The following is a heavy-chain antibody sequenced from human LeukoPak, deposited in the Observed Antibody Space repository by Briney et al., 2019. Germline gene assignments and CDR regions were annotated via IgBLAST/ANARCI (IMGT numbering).Heavy chain of an antibody. Sequence: GGSLRLSCAASGFTFNTYAMRWVRQAPGKGLEWVSGISGSGGSTYYADSVKGRFTISRDNSKNTLYLQMNSLGVEDSAVEYIVEGSDFWSGSIFDYWGQGTLVTVSS. V-gene: IGHV3-23*01. CDR2: ISGSGGST. D-gene: IGHD3-3*01. J-gene: IGHJ4*02. CDR3: VEGSDFWSGSIFDY. CDR1: GFTFNTYA.